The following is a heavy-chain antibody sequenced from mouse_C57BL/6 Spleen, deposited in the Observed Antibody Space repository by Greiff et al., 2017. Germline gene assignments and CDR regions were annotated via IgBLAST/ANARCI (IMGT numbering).Heavy chain of an antibody. V-gene: IGHV7-1*01. CDR3: ARDAGYYGSRGYFDV. CDR1: GFTFSDFY. CDR2: SRNKANDYTT. D-gene: IGHD1-1*01. Sequence: EVKVVESGGGLVQSGRSLRLSCATSGFTFSDFYMEWVRQAPGKGLEWIAASRNKANDYTTEYSASVKGRFIVSRDTSQSILYLQMNALRAEDTAIYYCARDAGYYGSRGYFDVWGTGTTVTVSS. J-gene: IGHJ1*03.